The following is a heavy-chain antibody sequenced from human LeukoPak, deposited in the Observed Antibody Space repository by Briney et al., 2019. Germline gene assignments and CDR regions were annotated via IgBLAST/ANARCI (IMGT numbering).Heavy chain of an antibody. CDR3: ARLYCSGGSCYSGEHY. CDR2: ISACNGNT. D-gene: IGHD2-15*01. J-gene: IGHJ4*02. V-gene: IGHV1-18*01. CDR1: GYTFTSYG. Sequence: ASVKVSCKASGYTFTSYGISWVRQAPGQGLEWMGWISACNGNTNYAQKLQGRVTMTTDTSTSTAYMELRSLRSDDTAVYYCARLYCSGGSCYSGEHYWGQGTLVTVSS.